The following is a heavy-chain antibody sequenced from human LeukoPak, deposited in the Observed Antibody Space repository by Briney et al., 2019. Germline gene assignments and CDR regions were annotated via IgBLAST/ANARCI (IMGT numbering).Heavy chain of an antibody. CDR2: IGTASDT. J-gene: IGHJ6*03. CDR1: GFTFSSFD. CDR3: ARGPPRGKYYYMDV. V-gene: IGHV3-13*01. Sequence: GGSLRLSCAASGFTFSSFDMHWVRQPTGQGLEWVSTIGTASDTYYPGSVEGRFTLSRDNAKNSLYRQMNSLTAGDTAVYYCARGPPRGKYYYMDVWGKGPTVTVSS. D-gene: IGHD1-1*01.